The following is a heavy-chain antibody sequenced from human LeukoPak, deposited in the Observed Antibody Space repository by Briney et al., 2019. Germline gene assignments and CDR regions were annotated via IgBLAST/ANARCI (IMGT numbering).Heavy chain of an antibody. V-gene: IGHV4-59*08. CDR2: IYYSGST. J-gene: IGHJ4*02. D-gene: IGHD3-22*01. CDR1: GGSISSYY. CDR3: ARLGYDSSGYPQTKDY. Sequence: SETLSLTCXVSGGSISSYYWSWIRQPPGKGLEWIGYIYYSGSTNYNPSLKSRVTISVDTSKNQFSLKLSSVTAADTAVYYCARLGYDSSGYPQTKDYWGQGTLVTVSS.